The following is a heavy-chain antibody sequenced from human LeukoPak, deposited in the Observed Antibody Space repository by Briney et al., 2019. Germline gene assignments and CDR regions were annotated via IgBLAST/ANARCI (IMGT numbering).Heavy chain of an antibody. CDR1: GYTFTNYY. CDR3: ARDGEGTVETAPIGVDY. CDR2: INTSGGST. Sequence: ASVKVSCKASGYTFTNYYMHWVRQAPGQGLEWMGIINTSGGSTSYAQKFQGRVIMTRDTSTSTVYMEVSSLRSEDTALYYCARDGEGTVETAPIGVDYWGQGTLVTVSS. J-gene: IGHJ4*02. V-gene: IGHV1-46*01. D-gene: IGHD5-24*01.